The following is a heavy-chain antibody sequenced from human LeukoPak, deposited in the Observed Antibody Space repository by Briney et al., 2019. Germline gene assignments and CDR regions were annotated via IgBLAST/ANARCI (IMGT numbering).Heavy chain of an antibody. CDR2: IGGSGGST. V-gene: IGHV3-23*01. J-gene: IGHJ3*02. CDR3: AKGKNLRYFDWLLTGDVFDI. D-gene: IGHD3-9*01. CDR1: GFTVSSNY. Sequence: GGSLRLSCAASGFTVSSNYMSWVRQAPGKGLEWVSVIGGSGGSTHYADSVKGRFTISRDNSKNTLYLQMNSLRAEDTAVYYCAKGKNLRYFDWLLTGDVFDIWGQGTMVTVSS.